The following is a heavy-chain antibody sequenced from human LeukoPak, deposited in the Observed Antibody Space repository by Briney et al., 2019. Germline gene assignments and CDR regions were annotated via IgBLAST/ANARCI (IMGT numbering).Heavy chain of an antibody. CDR3: ARDLLAAAGTWDY. CDR2: ISSSSSYI. D-gene: IGHD6-13*01. CDR1: GFTFSSYS. V-gene: IGHV3-21*01. J-gene: IGHJ4*02. Sequence: PGGSLRLSCAASGFTFSSYSMNWVRQAPGKGLEWVSSISSSSSYIYYADSVKGRFTISRDNAKNSLYLQMNSLRAEDTAVYYRARDLLAAAGTWDYWGQGTLVTVSS.